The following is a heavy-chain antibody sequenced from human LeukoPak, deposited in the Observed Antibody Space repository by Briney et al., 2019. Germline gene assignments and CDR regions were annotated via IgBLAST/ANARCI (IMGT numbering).Heavy chain of an antibody. Sequence: SETLSLTCTVSGYSISSGYYWGWIRQPPGKGLEWIGSIYHSGSTYYNPSLKSRVTISVDTSKNQFSLKLSSVTAADTAVYYCARDPYDSSGYYSGVYFDYWGQGTLVTVSS. D-gene: IGHD3-22*01. CDR3: ARDPYDSSGYYSGVYFDY. CDR2: IYHSGST. J-gene: IGHJ4*02. V-gene: IGHV4-38-2*02. CDR1: GYSISSGYY.